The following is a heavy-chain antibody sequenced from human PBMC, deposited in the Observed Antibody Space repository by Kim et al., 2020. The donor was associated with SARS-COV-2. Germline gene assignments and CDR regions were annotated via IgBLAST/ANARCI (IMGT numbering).Heavy chain of an antibody. V-gene: IGHV7-4-1*02. CDR2: INNNTGNP. J-gene: IGHJ4*02. CDR1: GYTFTSYA. D-gene: IGHD6-25*01. CDR3: ARDSAAYYFDY. Sequence: PSVKVSCKASGYTFTSYAMNWVRQAPGQGLEWRGWINNNTGNPTYAQGFTGRFVFSLDTSVSTAYLQISSLKVEDTAVYYCARDSAAYYFDYWGQGTLGTVSS.